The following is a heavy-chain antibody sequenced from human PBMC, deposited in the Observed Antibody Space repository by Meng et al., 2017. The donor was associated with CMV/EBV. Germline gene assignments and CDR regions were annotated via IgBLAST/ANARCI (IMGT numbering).Heavy chain of an antibody. CDR2: INCDTGGT. CDR3: ARERKGDGWFDP. Sequence: ASVKVSCKASGYTLTGYYMHWVRQAPGQGLEWVGCINCDTGGTKYAQKFQDRVTMTRDTSISVAYMDLSRLRADDTAVYYCARERKGDGWFDPWGQGTLVTVSS. V-gene: IGHV1-2*02. J-gene: IGHJ5*02. D-gene: IGHD3-16*01. CDR1: GYTLTGYY.